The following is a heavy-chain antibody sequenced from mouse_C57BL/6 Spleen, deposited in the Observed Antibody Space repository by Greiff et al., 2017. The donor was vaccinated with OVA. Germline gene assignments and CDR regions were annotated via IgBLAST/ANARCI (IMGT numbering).Heavy chain of an antibody. J-gene: IGHJ4*01. CDR1: GYAFTNYL. Sequence: QVQLKQSGAELVRPGTSVKVSCKASGYAFTNYLIEWVKQRPGQGLEWIGVINPGSGGTNYNEKFKGKATLTADKSSSTAYMQLSSLTSEDSAVYFCARYGPHAMDYWGQGTSVTVSS. CDR3: ARYGPHAMDY. CDR2: INPGSGGT. V-gene: IGHV1-54*01. D-gene: IGHD1-1*02.